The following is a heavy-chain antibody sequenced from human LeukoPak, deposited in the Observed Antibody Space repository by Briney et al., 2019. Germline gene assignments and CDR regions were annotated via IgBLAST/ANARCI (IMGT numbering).Heavy chain of an antibody. CDR3: AREWELASLHYYMDV. V-gene: IGHV3-23*01. CDR2: ITGSGGNT. J-gene: IGHJ6*03. CDR1: GFTFSSYA. D-gene: IGHD1-26*01. Sequence: PGGSLRLSCAASGFTFSSYAMSWVRQTPGKGLDWVSTITGSGGNTYYADSVKGRFTISRDNSKNTLYLQMNSLRAEDTAVYYCAREWELASLHYYMDVWGKGTTVTVSS.